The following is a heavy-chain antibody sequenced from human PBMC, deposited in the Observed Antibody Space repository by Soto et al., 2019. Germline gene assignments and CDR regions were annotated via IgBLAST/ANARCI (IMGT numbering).Heavy chain of an antibody. V-gene: IGHV3-23*01. CDR1: GFTFSTCA. D-gene: IGHD2-15*01. J-gene: IGHJ4*02. CDR3: AKGHPGGSCYSGLDC. CDR2: ISGSGDTT. Sequence: GGSLRLSCAASGFTFSTCAMTWVRQAPGKGLEWVLCISGSGDTTYYADSVKGRFTISRDTSKNTVYLQMNSLRADDTAVYYCAKGHPGGSCYSGLDCWGQGTLVTV.